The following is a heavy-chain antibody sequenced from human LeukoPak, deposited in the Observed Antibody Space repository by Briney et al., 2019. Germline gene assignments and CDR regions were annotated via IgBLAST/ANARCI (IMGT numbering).Heavy chain of an antibody. CDR1: GFTFSNYE. CDR3: ARDMVRGVIIRGGFDY. J-gene: IGHJ4*02. V-gene: IGHV3-48*03. CDR2: ISSSGSDI. Sequence: GGSLRLSCAASGFTFSNYEMHWVRQAPGKGLEWVSYISSSGSDIYYADSVKGRFTISRDNSKNTLYLQMNSLRAEDTAVYYCARDMVRGVIIRGGFDYWGQGTLVTVSS. D-gene: IGHD3-10*01.